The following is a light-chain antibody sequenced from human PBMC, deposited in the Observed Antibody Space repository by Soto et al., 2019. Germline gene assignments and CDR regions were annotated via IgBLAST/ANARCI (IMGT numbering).Light chain of an antibody. J-gene: IGLJ1*01. Sequence: QSVLTQPASASWSPGQSLTISCTGTSSDVGAYNYVSWYQQYPGKAPKLIIYEVTMRSSGVPHRFSGSKFGNTASLTVSGLQAEDEADYYCCSYAGGNNVFGTGTKVTVL. CDR3: CSYAGGNNV. CDR1: SSDVGAYNY. V-gene: IGLV2-8*01. CDR2: EVT.